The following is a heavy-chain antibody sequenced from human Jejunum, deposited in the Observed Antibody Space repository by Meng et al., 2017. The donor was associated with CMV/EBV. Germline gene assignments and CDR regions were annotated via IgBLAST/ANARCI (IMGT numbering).Heavy chain of an antibody. CDR3: ARGLERQGYFDY. J-gene: IGHJ4*02. D-gene: IGHD1-1*01. CDR1: GFSFSNNH. CDR2: ISSSSSAI. Sequence: AASGFSFSNNHMNWVRQAPGRGLEWISYISSSSSAIEYADSVKGRFTSSRDNAKNSLHLQMNSLTAADTAVYYCARGLERQGYFDYWGQGTLVTVSS. V-gene: IGHV3-48*04.